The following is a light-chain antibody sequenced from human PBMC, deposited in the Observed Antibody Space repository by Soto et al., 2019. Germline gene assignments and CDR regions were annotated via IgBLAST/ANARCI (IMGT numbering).Light chain of an antibody. Sequence: IVVKPSLITVTFCKGDRATXSCIYNQILNTYLACYQQKPGHAPKLLIYYASNSHTGIPARFSRSGSGTDFTLTISSLEPEHFAIYYSQERNNFLLTFGGGTKVEIK. CDR2: YAS. J-gene: IGKJ4*01. V-gene: IGKV3-11*01. CDR3: QERNNFLLT. CDR1: QILNTY.